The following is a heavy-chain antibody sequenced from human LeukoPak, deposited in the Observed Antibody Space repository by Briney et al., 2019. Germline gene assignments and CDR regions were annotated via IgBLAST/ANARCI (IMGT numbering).Heavy chain of an antibody. CDR2: IYYSGST. Sequence: PSETLSLTCTVSGGSISSSSYSWGWIRQPPGKGLEWIGSIYYSGSTYYNPSLKSRVTISVDTSKNQFSLKLSSVTAADTAVYYCARRYSGGYLFDYWGQGTLVTVSS. V-gene: IGHV4-39*01. J-gene: IGHJ4*02. D-gene: IGHD1-26*01. CDR1: GGSISSSSYS. CDR3: ARRYSGGYLFDY.